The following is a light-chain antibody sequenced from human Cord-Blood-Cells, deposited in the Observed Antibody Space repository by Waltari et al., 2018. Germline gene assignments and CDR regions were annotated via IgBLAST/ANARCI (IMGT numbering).Light chain of an antibody. CDR3: SSYTSSSTVV. CDR1: SSDVGGYNY. V-gene: IGLV2-14*01. Sequence: QSALTQPASVSGSPGQSITISCTGTSSDVGGYNYVSWYQQHPGKAPKFMIYDVSNRPAGVSKRFSGSKSGNTASLTISGLQAEAEADYYCSSYTSSSTVVYGGGTKLTVL. CDR2: DVS. J-gene: IGLJ2*01.